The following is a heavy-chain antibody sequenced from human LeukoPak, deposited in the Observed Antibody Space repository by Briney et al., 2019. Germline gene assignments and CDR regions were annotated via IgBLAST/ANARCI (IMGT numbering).Heavy chain of an antibody. CDR3: AKDPTGLSSGWYDY. Sequence: SGGSLRLSCAASGFTFDDYAMHWVRQAPGKGLEWVSGISWNSGSIGYADSVKGRFTISRDNAKNSLYLQMNSLRAEDTALYYCAKDPTGLSSGWYDYWGQGTLVTVSS. CDR2: ISWNSGSI. V-gene: IGHV3-9*01. CDR1: GFTFDDYA. J-gene: IGHJ4*02. D-gene: IGHD6-19*01.